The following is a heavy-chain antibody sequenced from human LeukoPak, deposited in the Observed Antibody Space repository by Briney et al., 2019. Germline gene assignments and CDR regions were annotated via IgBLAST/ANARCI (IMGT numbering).Heavy chain of an antibody. J-gene: IGHJ3*02. Sequence: PSETLSLTCAVYGGSFIDYYWSWIRQPPGKGLEWIGEINHTGSTSYNPSLKSRVTISVDTSKNQFSLKLTSVTAADTAMYYCARVHDAFDIWGQGTMVTVSS. CDR2: INHTGST. CDR1: GGSFIDYY. V-gene: IGHV4-34*01. CDR3: ARVHDAFDI.